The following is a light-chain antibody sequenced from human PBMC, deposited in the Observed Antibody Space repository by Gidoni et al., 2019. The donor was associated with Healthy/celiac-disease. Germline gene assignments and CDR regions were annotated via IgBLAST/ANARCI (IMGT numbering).Light chain of an antibody. J-gene: IGKJ2*04. V-gene: IGKV1-39*01. CDR1: QSISSY. CDR2: AAS. CDR3: QQSYSTPCS. Sequence: IKMTQSPSSLSASVGDRVTITCRASQSISSYLNWYQQNTVKAPKLLIYAASSLQSGVPSRFSGSGSGTDCTLTISSLKPEDLATYYCQQSYSTPCSFGQWTKLEIK.